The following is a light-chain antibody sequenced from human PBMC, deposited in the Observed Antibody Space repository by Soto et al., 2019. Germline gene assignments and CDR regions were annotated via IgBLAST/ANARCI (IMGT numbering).Light chain of an antibody. CDR1: QSVSNY. V-gene: IGKV3-20*01. CDR2: VAS. Sequence: EMVFTNSPRPLSMSQGERTTLSCRASQSVSNYLAWYQQKPGQAPRLLIYVASSRATGIPDRFSGSGSGTDFTLTISRLEPEDFAVYYCQQYGASPQTFGQGTKVDIK. J-gene: IGKJ1*01. CDR3: QQYGASPQT.